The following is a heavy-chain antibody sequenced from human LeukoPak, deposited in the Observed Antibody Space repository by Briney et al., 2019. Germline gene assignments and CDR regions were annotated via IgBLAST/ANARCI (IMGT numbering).Heavy chain of an antibody. D-gene: IGHD4-17*01. Sequence: SQTLSLTCAVSGGSISSGGYSWSWIRQPPGKGLEWIGYIYHSGSTYYNPSLKSRVTISVDRSKNQFSQNLSSVTAADTAVYYCARDRYGDHTYFDYWGQGTLVTVSS. V-gene: IGHV4-30-2*01. CDR2: IYHSGST. CDR3: ARDRYGDHTYFDY. CDR1: GGSISSGGYS. J-gene: IGHJ4*02.